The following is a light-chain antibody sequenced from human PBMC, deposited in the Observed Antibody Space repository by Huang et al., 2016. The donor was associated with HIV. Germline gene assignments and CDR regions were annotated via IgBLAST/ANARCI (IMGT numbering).Light chain of an antibody. V-gene: IGKV1-6*01. Sequence: AIVLTQSPSSLSASVGDRVIITCRASQAIRNNLGWIQLKPGRAPKLLIYSAYNLQSGVPSRFSGTSSGTEFTLTINGLQPEDVASYFCIQDYNYPYTFGPGTKVDIK. CDR1: QAIRNN. CDR2: SAY. CDR3: IQDYNYPYT. J-gene: IGKJ3*01.